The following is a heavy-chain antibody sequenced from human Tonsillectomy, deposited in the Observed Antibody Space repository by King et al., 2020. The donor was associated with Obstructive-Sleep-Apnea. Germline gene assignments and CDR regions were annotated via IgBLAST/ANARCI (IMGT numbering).Heavy chain of an antibody. CDR3: AGSYYYDSGGPRGGYFFDY. CDR1: GGSISSGAYY. CDR2: IYDSGST. V-gene: IGHV4-31*03. D-gene: IGHD3-22*01. J-gene: IGHJ4*02. Sequence: VQLQESGPGLVKPSQTLSLTCTVSGGSISSGAYYWSWIRQHPGKGLEWIGYIYDSGSTYYNPSLKSRVTISVDTSKNQFSLKLSSVTAADTAVYYCAGSYYYDSGGPRGGYFFDYWGQGTLVTVS.